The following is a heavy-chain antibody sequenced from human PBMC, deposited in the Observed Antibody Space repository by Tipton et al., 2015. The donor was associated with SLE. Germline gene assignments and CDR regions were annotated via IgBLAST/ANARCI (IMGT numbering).Heavy chain of an antibody. CDR2: IYYSGST. CDR1: GDSISSYY. D-gene: IGHD4-17*01. Sequence: GLVKPSETLSLTCTVSGDSISSYYWSWIRQPPGKGLEWIGYIYYSGSTNYNPSLKSRVTISVDTSKNQFSLKLSSVTAADTAVYYCASLTVTTQYYYYYYYMDVWGKGTTVTVSS. V-gene: IGHV4-59*01. CDR3: ASLTVTTQYYYYYYYMDV. J-gene: IGHJ6*03.